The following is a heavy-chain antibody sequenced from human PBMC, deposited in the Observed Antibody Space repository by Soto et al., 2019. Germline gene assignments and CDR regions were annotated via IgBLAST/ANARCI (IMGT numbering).Heavy chain of an antibody. Sequence: QVQLVESGGGLVKPGGSLRLSCAASGFTFSDYYMSWIRQAPGKGLEWVSYISSSGSTIYYADSVKGRFTISRDNAKNSLYLQMTSLRAEDTAVYYCARDTPQLYIWGSYRYSGAFDIWGQGTMVTVSS. V-gene: IGHV3-11*01. D-gene: IGHD3-16*02. CDR2: ISSSGSTI. J-gene: IGHJ3*02. CDR3: ARDTPQLYIWGSYRYSGAFDI. CDR1: GFTFSDYY.